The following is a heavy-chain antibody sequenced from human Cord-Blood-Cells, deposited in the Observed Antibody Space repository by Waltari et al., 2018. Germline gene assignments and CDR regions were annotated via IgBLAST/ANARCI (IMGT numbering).Heavy chain of an antibody. CDR1: GFTFSNAW. CDR2: IKSKTDGGTT. CDR3: TPIRGY. J-gene: IGHJ4*02. D-gene: IGHD3-3*02. V-gene: IGHV3-15*01. Sequence: EVQLVESGGGLVKPGGSLRLSCAASGFTFSNAWMSWVRQALGEGRGGVGRIKSKTDGGTTDYAAPGKGRFTISRDDSKNTLYLQMNSLKTEDTAVYYCTPIRGYWGQGTLVTVSS.